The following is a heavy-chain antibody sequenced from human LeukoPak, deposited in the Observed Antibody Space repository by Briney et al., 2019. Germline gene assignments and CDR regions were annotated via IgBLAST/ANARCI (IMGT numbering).Heavy chain of an antibody. V-gene: IGHV4-4*07. J-gene: IGHJ3*02. CDR3: ARAGAGIITGTTAFDI. Sequence: PSETLSLTCTVSGGSISSYYWSWIRQPAGKGLEWIGRIYTSGTTNYNPSLKSRVTMSVDTSKKQFSLKLSSVTAADTAVYYCARAGAGIITGTTAFDIWGQGTMVTVSS. CDR1: GGSISSYY. CDR2: IYTSGTT. D-gene: IGHD1-20*01.